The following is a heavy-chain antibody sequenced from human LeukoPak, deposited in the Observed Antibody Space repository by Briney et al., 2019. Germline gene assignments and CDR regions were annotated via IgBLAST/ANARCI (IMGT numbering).Heavy chain of an antibody. V-gene: IGHV4-34*01. CDR2: INHSGST. Sequence: SETLSLTCAVYGGSFNGYYWSWIRQPPGKGLEWIGEINHSGSTNYNPSLKSRVTISVDTSKNQFSLKLSSVTAADTAVYYCERGGATPLDYWGQGTLATVSS. J-gene: IGHJ4*02. CDR1: GGSFNGYY. D-gene: IGHD4/OR15-4a*01. CDR3: ERGGATPLDY.